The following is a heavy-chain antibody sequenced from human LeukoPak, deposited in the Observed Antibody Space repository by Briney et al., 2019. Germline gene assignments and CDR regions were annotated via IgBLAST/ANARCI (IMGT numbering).Heavy chain of an antibody. Sequence: SGGSLRLSCAASGFTFSDYRMSWVRQAPGKGVEWISYIVIDSANTNYAHSVKRQLTISRDNSQNTLYLQINSLRVEDTAVYYCAEEDSYGLVYWGQGTLVTVSS. CDR1: GFTFSDYR. D-gene: IGHD5-18*01. CDR2: IVIDSANT. CDR3: AEEDSYGLVY. J-gene: IGHJ4*02. V-gene: IGHV3-23*01.